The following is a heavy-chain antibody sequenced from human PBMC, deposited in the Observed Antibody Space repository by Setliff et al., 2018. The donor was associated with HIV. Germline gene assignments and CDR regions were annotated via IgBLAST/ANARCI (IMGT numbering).Heavy chain of an antibody. CDR2: ISGSGDRT. CDR1: GFTFNTYA. V-gene: IGHV3-23*01. J-gene: IGHJ4*02. D-gene: IGHD2-15*01. CDR3: AKDGISGGAYPPYYFDY. Sequence: PGGSLRLSCAASGFTFNTYAMSWVRQAPGKGLEWVSVISGSGDRTFYADSVKGRFTISRDNSTNTLYLQINGLRVEDTAIYYCAKDGISGGAYPPYYFDYWGQGTLVTVSS.